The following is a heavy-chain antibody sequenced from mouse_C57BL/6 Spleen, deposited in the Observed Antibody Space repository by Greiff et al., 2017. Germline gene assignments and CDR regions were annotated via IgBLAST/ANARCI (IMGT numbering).Heavy chain of an antibody. CDR1: GYTFTDYY. Sequence: EVQLQQSGPELVKPGASVKISCKASGYTFTDYYMNWVKQSHGKSLEWLGDINPNNGGTSYNQKFKGKATLTVDKSSSTAYMELRSLTSEDSAVYYCARSPHGSSWFAYWGQGTLVTVAA. CDR3: ARSPHGSSWFAY. CDR2: INPNNGGT. D-gene: IGHD1-1*01. J-gene: IGHJ3*01. V-gene: IGHV1-26*01.